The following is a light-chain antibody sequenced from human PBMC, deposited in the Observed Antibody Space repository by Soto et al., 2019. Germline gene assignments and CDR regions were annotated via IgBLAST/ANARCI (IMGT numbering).Light chain of an antibody. Sequence: QSALTQTRSVSGSPGQSVTISCTGTSSDVGGYNYVSWYQLHPGKAPKLMIYDVSKRPSGVPDRFSGSKSGNTASLTIFGLQVEDEADYYCCSYAGSFFYVFGTGTQLTVL. CDR1: SSDVGGYNY. CDR3: CSYAGSFFYV. J-gene: IGLJ1*01. CDR2: DVS. V-gene: IGLV2-11*01.